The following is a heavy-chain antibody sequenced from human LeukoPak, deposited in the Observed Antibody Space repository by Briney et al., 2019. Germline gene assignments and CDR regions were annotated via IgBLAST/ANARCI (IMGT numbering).Heavy chain of an antibody. CDR2: IYYSGST. CDR1: GGSISSSSYY. D-gene: IGHD3-10*01. CDR3: ARAGDRSGIDY. Sequence: SETLSLTCTVSGGSISSSSYYWGWIRQPPGKGLEWIGSIYYSGSTYYNPSLKSRVTISVDTSKNQFSLKLSSVTAADTAVYYCARAGDRSGIDYWGQGTLVTVSS. V-gene: IGHV4-39*07. J-gene: IGHJ4*02.